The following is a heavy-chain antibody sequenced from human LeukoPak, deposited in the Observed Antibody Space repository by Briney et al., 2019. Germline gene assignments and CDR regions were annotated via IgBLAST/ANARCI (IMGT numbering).Heavy chain of an antibody. J-gene: IGHJ5*02. Sequence: PGGPLRLSCAASGFTFSSYAMSWVRQAPGKGLEWVSAISGSGGSTYYADSVKGRFTISRDNSKNTLYLQMNSLRAEDTAVYYCAKETGLGYDFWSDLNWFDPWGQGTLVTVSS. V-gene: IGHV3-23*01. D-gene: IGHD3-3*01. CDR2: ISGSGGST. CDR1: GFTFSSYA. CDR3: AKETGLGYDFWSDLNWFDP.